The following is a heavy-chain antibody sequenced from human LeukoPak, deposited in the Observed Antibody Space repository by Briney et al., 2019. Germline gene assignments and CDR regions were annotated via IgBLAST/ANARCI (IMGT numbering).Heavy chain of an antibody. CDR3: ARGGYYSSSSRFVY. Sequence: SETLSLTCTVSGGSISSSDYYWGWIRQPPGKGLEWIGTMYYSGSIYYNPSLTSRVTISIDTPKNQFSLRLNSVTAADTAVYYCARGGYYSSSSRFVYWGQGTLVTVSS. CDR2: MYYSGSI. D-gene: IGHD6-6*01. CDR1: GGSISSSDYY. V-gene: IGHV4-39*07. J-gene: IGHJ4*02.